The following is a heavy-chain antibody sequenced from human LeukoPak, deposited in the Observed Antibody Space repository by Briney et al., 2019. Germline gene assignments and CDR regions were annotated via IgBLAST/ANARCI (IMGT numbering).Heavy chain of an antibody. J-gene: IGHJ4*02. CDR1: GFTFSSYA. CDR3: ARDPPKPWLVLYSYYFDY. D-gene: IGHD6-19*01. V-gene: IGHV3-30-3*01. CDR2: ISYDGSNK. Sequence: PGRSLRLSCAASGFTFSSYAMHWVRQAPGKGLEWVAVISYDGSNKYYADSVKGRFTISRDNSKNTLYLQMNSLRAEDTAVYYCARDPPKPWLVLYSYYFDYWGQGTLVTVSS.